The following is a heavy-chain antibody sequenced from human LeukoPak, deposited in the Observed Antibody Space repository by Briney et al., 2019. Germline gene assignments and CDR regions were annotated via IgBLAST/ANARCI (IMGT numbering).Heavy chain of an antibody. CDR2: ISSNGGST. D-gene: IGHD6-13*01. CDR1: GFTFSSYA. J-gene: IGHJ4*02. CDR3: VKTWPAAGTTCFDY. Sequence: PGGSLRLSCSASGFTFSSYAMHWVRQAPGKGLEYVSAISSNGGSTYYADSVKGRFTISRDNSKNTLYLQMSSLRAEDTAAYYCVKTWPAAGTTCFDYWGQGTLVTVSS. V-gene: IGHV3-64D*09.